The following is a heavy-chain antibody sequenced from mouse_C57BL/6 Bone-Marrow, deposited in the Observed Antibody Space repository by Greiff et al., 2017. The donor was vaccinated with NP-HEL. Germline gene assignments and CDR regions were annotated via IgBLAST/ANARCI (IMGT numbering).Heavy chain of an antibody. V-gene: IGHV1-72*01. CDR2: IDPNSGGT. D-gene: IGHD4-1*01. CDR3: ARWVTGTNWYFDV. CDR1: GYTFTSYW. Sequence: QVQLQQPGAELVKPGASVKLSCKASGYTFTSYWMHWVKQRPGRGLEWIGRIDPNSGGTTYNEKLKSKATLNVDKTSITAYMQLSILTSEDSAVDYCARWVTGTNWYFDVWGTGTTVTVSS. J-gene: IGHJ1*03.